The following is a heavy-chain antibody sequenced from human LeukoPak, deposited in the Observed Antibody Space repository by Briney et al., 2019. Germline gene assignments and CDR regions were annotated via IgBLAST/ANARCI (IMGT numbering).Heavy chain of an antibody. J-gene: IGHJ4*02. CDR3: ARVDTAMVDIDY. CDR1: LDTFTIYT. Sequence: SSMPSLDTFTIYTISGVRDTPRQGGWWGERIISILGIAYYAQKVQGRVTITADKSTSTAYMEMSSLRSEDTAVYYCARVDTAMVDIDYWGQGTLVTVSS. D-gene: IGHD5-18*01. V-gene: IGHV1-69*02. CDR2: IISILGIA.